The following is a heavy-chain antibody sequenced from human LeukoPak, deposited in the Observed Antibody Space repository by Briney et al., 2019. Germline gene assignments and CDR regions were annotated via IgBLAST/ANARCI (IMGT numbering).Heavy chain of an antibody. Sequence: PGGSLRLSCAASGFTFSSYAMSWVRQAPGKGLEWVSYISSSGSTIYYADSVKGRFTISRDNAKNSLYLQMNSLRAEDTAVYYCARVPLNSYPPYNWFDPWGQGTLVTVSS. J-gene: IGHJ5*02. V-gene: IGHV3-48*04. D-gene: IGHD1-7*01. CDR3: ARVPLNSYPPYNWFDP. CDR1: GFTFSSYA. CDR2: ISSSGSTI.